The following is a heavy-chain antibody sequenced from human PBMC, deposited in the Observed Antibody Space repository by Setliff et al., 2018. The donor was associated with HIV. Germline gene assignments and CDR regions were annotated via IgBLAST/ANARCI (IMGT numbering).Heavy chain of an antibody. Sequence: ASVKVSCKGSGGTFSSYAISWVRQAPGQGLEWMGGIIPIFGPTNYAQKFQGRLTITADESTSTAYMELSSLRSEDTAVYYCAGSILTGYYTFGADYWGQGTLVTVSS. CDR1: GGTFSSYA. J-gene: IGHJ4*02. CDR3: AGSILTGYYTFGADY. D-gene: IGHD3-9*01. V-gene: IGHV1-69*13. CDR2: IIPIFGPT.